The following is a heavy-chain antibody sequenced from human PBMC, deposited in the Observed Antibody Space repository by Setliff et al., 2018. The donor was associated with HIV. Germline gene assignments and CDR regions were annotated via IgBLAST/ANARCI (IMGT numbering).Heavy chain of an antibody. V-gene: IGHV1-8*02. D-gene: IGHD5-18*01. Sequence: ASVKVSCKASVYTFTSYDINWVRQATGQGLEWMGWMNPNSGNTGYAQKFQGRVTMTRNTSISTAYMELSSLRSEDTAVYYCASGYSYDYYYHYGMDVWGQGTTVTVS. CDR3: ASGYSYDYYYHYGMDV. J-gene: IGHJ6*02. CDR2: MNPNSGNT. CDR1: VYTFTSYD.